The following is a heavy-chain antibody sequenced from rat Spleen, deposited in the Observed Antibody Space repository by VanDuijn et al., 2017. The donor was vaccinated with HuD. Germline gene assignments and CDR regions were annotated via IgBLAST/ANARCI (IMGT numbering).Heavy chain of an antibody. CDR3: TTAGRWQPGNY. D-gene: IGHD1-11*01. CDR1: GFIFRKYD. V-gene: IGHV5-20*01. CDR2: ISYDGGST. J-gene: IGHJ2*01. Sequence: EVQLVESGGGLVQPGRSLKISCTASGFIFRKYDMAWVRQAQTKGLEWVDYISYDGGSTYYRDSVKGRFTISRDNAKSTLYLQMDSLRSEDTATYYCTTAGRWQPGNYWGQGVMVTVSS.